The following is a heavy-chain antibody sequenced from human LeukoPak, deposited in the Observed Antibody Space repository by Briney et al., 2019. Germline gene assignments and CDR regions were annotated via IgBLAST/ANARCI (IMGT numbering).Heavy chain of an antibody. CDR2: ISNGKT. V-gene: IGHV3-23*01. J-gene: IGHJ5*02. Sequence: GGSLRLSCAASGFPFRNHAMSWVREPPGKGLEWVSAISNGKTYYADSVRGRFTISRDDSKNMVYLQMNSLRVEDTARYYCVREAGYCASVCLKTNWFDPWGQGTLVTVSS. CDR3: VREAGYCASVCLKTNWFDP. D-gene: IGHD2-15*01. CDR1: GFPFRNHA.